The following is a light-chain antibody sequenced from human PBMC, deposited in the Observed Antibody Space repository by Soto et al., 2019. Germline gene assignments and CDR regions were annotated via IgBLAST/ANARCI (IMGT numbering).Light chain of an antibody. CDR3: QQYSSSPPEFT. CDR1: QSVNSNY. Sequence: EIVLTQSPGTLSVSPGERVTLSCRASQSVNSNYLAWYQQRPGQAPRLLIFSASYSATGIPDRFSGSGSGTDFTLTISRLEPEDFAVYYCQQYSSSPPEFTFGPGTKVDSK. V-gene: IGKV3-20*01. J-gene: IGKJ3*01. CDR2: SAS.